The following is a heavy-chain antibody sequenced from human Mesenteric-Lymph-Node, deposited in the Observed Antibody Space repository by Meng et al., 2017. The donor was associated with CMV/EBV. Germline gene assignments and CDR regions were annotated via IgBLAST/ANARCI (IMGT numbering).Heavy chain of an antibody. CDR1: GDTFTNYA. D-gene: IGHD6-19*01. V-gene: IGHV1-69*10. CDR2: IITMLGTA. CDR3: ARVSGWYEYYFDY. Sequence: SVKVSCKASGDTFTNYAFTWVRQAPGQGLEWMGGIITMLGTAIYAQKFQGRVTITADKSTSTVYMELSSLRSEDTALYYCARVSGWYEYYFDYWGQGTLVTVSS. J-gene: IGHJ4*02.